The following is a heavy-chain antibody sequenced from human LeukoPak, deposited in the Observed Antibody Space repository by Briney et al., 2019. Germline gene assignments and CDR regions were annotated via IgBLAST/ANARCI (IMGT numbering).Heavy chain of an antibody. CDR1: GVSIYSGSYY. CDR3: ARDRRDGYNLYYFDL. CDR2: IYTSGST. J-gene: IGHJ4*02. Sequence: SETLSLTCTVSGVSIYSGSYYWSWIRQPAGKGLEWIGRIYTSGSTNYNPSLKSRVTISVDTSKNQFSLKLSSVTAADTAVYYCARDRRDGYNLYYFDLWGQGTLVTVSS. D-gene: IGHD5-24*01. V-gene: IGHV4-61*02.